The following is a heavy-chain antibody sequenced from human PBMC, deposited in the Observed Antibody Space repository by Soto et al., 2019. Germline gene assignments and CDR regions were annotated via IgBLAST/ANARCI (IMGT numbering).Heavy chain of an antibody. CDR2: IPPSGGTT. V-gene: IGHV1-46*03. CDR1: AYTFTSYY. D-gene: IGHD2-2*01. CDR3: ARDSPWDIVVVPAAMWAYHYYGMDV. Sequence: ASVRVSCKASAYTFTSYYMHRVRPAPGQGPEWMGIIPPSGGTTSYARKFQGRVTMTSATSTSTVYMELSSLRSEDTTVYYRARDSPWDIVVVPAAMWAYHYYGMDVRGQGTTVTV. J-gene: IGHJ6*02.